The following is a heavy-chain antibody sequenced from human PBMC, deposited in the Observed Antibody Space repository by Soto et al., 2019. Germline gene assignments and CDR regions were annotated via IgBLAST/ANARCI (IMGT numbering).Heavy chain of an antibody. D-gene: IGHD3-16*01. V-gene: IGHV1-58*02. CDR3: AATLDSGSYDFAGHPW. J-gene: IGHJ4*02. CDR1: GFTFSSSA. Sequence: QMQLVQSGPEVKKPGTSVKVSCKASGFTFSSSAIQWVRQARGKSLEWIGWIVVANGKTDYAGRLQGRVTITRDMSSGTAYMDLSGLNSDDTAMYYCAATLDSGSYDFAGHPWWGQGTLVTVSS. CDR2: IVVANGKT.